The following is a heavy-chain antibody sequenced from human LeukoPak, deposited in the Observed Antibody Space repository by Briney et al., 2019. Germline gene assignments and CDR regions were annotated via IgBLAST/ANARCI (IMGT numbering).Heavy chain of an antibody. J-gene: IGHJ6*02. D-gene: IGHD2-2*01. CDR3: ASTSSTSRTYYYGMDV. Sequence: GASVKVSCKASGYTLTGYYMHWVRQAPGQGLEWMGWINPNSGGTNYAQKFQGRVTMTRDTSISTAYMELSRLRSDDTAVYYFASTSSTSRTYYYGMDVWGQGTTVTVSS. CDR2: INPNSGGT. V-gene: IGHV1-2*02. CDR1: GYTLTGYY.